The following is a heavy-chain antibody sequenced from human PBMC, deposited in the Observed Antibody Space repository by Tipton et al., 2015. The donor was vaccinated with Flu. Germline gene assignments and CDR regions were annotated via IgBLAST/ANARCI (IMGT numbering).Heavy chain of an antibody. V-gene: IGHV4-30-4*08. D-gene: IGHD2-15*01. CDR3: AREGTYCSGGSCFPDY. Sequence: LRLSCTVSGGSITSGGFYWTWIRQHPGKGLEWIGYIYHSGNSYYNPSLKSRVTMSVDTSKKQFSLKLSSVTAADTAVYYCAREGTYCSGGSCFPDYWGQGTLVTVSS. CDR2: IYHSGNS. J-gene: IGHJ4*02. CDR1: GGSITSGGFY.